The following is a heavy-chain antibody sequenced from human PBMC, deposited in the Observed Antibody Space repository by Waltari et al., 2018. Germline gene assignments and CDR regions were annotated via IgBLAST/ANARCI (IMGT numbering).Heavy chain of an antibody. V-gene: IGHV4-34*01. CDR3: ASSGYRYYYYYYYMDV. CDR2: INHSGST. D-gene: IGHD3-16*02. CDR1: GGSFSGYY. Sequence: QVQLQQWGAGLLKPSETLSLTCAVYGGSFSGYYCSWIRQPPGKGLEWIGEINHSGSTNYNPSLKSRVTISVDTSKNQFSLKLSSVTAADTAVYYCASSGYRYYYYYYYMDVWGKGTTVTVSS. J-gene: IGHJ6*03.